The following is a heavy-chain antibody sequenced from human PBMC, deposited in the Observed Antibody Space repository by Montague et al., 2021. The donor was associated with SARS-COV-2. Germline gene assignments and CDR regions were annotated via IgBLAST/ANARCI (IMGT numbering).Heavy chain of an antibody. J-gene: IGHJ6*02. V-gene: IGHV4-59*08. CDR2: IDDSGTT. CDR1: GGSLSTYY. Sequence: SETLSLTCSVPGGSLSTYYWSWIRQPPGKGLEWIGYIDDSGTTRYNPSLRSRATISLDPSKNQFSLDLNSVTAADTAVYYCARNAYNHYGLDVWGQGTTVTVSS. CDR3: ARNAYNHYGLDV.